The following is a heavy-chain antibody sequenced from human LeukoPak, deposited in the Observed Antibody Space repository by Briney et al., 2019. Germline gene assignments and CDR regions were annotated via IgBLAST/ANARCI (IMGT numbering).Heavy chain of an antibody. CDR2: IRSKANSYAT. CDR1: GFTFSGSA. J-gene: IGHJ4*02. V-gene: IGHV3-73*01. Sequence: SGGSLRLSCAASGFTFSGSAMHWVRQASGKGREWVGRIRSKANSYATAYAASVKGRLTISRDDSKNTAYLQMNSLKTEDTAVYYCTTHLFRVVTATDFDYWGQGTLVTVSS. CDR3: TTHLFRVVTATDFDY. D-gene: IGHD2-21*02.